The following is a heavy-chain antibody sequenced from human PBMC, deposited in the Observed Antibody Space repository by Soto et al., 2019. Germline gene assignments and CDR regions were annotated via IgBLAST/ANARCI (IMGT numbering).Heavy chain of an antibody. V-gene: IGHV4-59*08. J-gene: IGHJ4*02. D-gene: IGHD3-10*01. CDR2: MYYSGSF. CDR3: ARHNYGSGSTYFDY. Sequence: SSETLSLTCSVSGDSISSGYWTWIRQPPGRGLEWIGFMYYSGSFNYNPSLESRVTISADTSKNQFSLKLNSMTAADTAVYYCARHNYGSGSTYFDYWGQGTLVTVS. CDR1: GDSISSGY.